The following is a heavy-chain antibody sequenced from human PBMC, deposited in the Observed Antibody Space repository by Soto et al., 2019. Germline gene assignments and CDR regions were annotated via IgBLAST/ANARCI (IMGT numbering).Heavy chain of an antibody. V-gene: IGHV1-69*01. CDR1: GDTFSRRA. J-gene: IGHJ6*02. D-gene: IGHD3-22*01. CDR3: ARDGSGYRSRASPMDV. CDR2: IIPIFGTA. Sequence: QVQLVQSGAEVKKTGSSVKVSCKASGDTFSRRAISWVRQAPGQGLEWMGGIIPIFGTANYAQKFQGRVTMTADESTSTAYMELSSLRSEDTAVYYCARDGSGYRSRASPMDVWGQGTTVTVSS.